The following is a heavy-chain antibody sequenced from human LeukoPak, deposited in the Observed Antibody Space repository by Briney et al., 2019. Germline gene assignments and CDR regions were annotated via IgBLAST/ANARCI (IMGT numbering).Heavy chain of an antibody. CDR3: AILHMATG. D-gene: IGHD5-24*01. J-gene: IGHJ4*02. CDR2: ISRSGETI. V-gene: IGHV3-48*02. Sequence: PGGSLRLSCAASGFTFSSNSMNWVRQAPGKGLEWVSSISRSGETIYYADSVKGRFTISRDNAKSSLYLQMNSLRDEDTAVYYCAILHMATGWGQGTLVTVSS. CDR1: GFTFSSNS.